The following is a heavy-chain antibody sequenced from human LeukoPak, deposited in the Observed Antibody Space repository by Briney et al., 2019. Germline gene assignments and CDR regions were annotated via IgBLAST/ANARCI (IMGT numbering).Heavy chain of an antibody. Sequence: GGSLRLSCAASGFTFSSYWMSWVRQAPGKGLEGVANINQDGSEKYYVDSVKGRFTISRDNAKNSLYLQMNSLRAEDTAVYYCARDPYYYDGDAFDIWGQGTMVTVSS. J-gene: IGHJ3*02. V-gene: IGHV3-7*01. CDR1: GFTFSSYW. CDR3: ARDPYYYDGDAFDI. D-gene: IGHD3-22*01. CDR2: INQDGSEK.